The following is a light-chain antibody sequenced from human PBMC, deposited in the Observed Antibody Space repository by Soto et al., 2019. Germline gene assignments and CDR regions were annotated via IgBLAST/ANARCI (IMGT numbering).Light chain of an antibody. CDR2: RAS. CDR3: QQYNHCPPVFS. J-gene: IGKJ3*01. Sequence: DIVMTQSPATLSVSPGQRATLSCRASQSISSNFAWYQQQPGQAPRLLIFRASNRAAGIPGRFSGSGSGTEFTLTISSLHSGDAAVYYCQQYNHCPPVFSFGPGTNVDIK. CDR1: QSISSN. V-gene: IGKV3-15*01.